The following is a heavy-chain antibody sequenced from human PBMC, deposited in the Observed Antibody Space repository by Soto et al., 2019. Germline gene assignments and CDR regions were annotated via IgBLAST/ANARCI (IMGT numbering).Heavy chain of an antibody. Sequence: QVQLHQWGAGLLKPSETLSLTCGVYNGSFMGYYWTWVRQPPGKGLEWIGEINHFGSPNFNPSLKSRVAISIDTSKHQFSLSLRSLTAADTAVYYCASLNGGRFLDKGDYWGQGILVTVSS. CDR3: ASLNGGRFLDKGDY. V-gene: IGHV4-34*01. CDR2: INHFGSP. CDR1: NGSFMGYY. D-gene: IGHD3-3*01. J-gene: IGHJ4*02.